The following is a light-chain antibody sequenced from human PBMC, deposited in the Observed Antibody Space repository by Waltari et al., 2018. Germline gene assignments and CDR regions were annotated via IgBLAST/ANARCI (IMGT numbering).Light chain of an antibody. CDR3: QQYSSVST. Sequence: DIQMTQSPSTLSASVGDRVTISCRASQSVGTWLAWYQQKPGKAPKLLIYMASSLESGVPSRFSGSGSGTEFTLTISSLQPDDFATYSCQQYSSVSTFGQGTKLDI. CDR1: QSVGTW. J-gene: IGKJ2*01. V-gene: IGKV1-5*03. CDR2: MAS.